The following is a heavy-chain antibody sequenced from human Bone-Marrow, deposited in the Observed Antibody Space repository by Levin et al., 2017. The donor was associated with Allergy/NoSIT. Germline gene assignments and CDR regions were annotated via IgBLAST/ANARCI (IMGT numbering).Heavy chain of an antibody. J-gene: IGHJ3*02. Sequence: GGSLRLSCKGSGYSFTSYWIGWVRQMPGKGLEWMGIIYPGDSDTRYSPSFQGQVTISADKSISTAYLQWSSLKASDTAMYYCARQQNRRPPRVSGDSSGSKGAFDIWGQGTMVTVSS. CDR2: IYPGDSDT. D-gene: IGHD3-22*01. CDR1: GYSFTSYW. V-gene: IGHV5-51*01. CDR3: ARQQNRRPPRVSGDSSGSKGAFDI.